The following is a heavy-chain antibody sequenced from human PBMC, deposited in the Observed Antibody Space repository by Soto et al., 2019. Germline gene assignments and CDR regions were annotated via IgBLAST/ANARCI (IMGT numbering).Heavy chain of an antibody. D-gene: IGHD5-12*01. Sequence: ASVKVSCKASGGTFSSYAISWVRQAPGQGLEWMGGIIPIFGTANYAQKFQGRVTITADESTSTAYMELSSLRSEDTAVYYCARDGGTVSGYDYGFDYWGQGTLVTVSS. V-gene: IGHV1-69*13. CDR2: IIPIFGTA. CDR3: ARDGGTVSGYDYGFDY. J-gene: IGHJ4*02. CDR1: GGTFSSYA.